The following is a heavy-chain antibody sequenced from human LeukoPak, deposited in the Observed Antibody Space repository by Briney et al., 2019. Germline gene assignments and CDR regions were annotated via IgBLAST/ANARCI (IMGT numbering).Heavy chain of an antibody. J-gene: IGHJ4*02. CDR2: IRGNSGMR. D-gene: IGHD2-15*01. V-gene: IGHV3-23*01. CDR1: GFSFSDYA. Sequence: GGSLRLSCTSSGFSFSDYAMTWVRQAPGKGLEWVSCIRGNSGMRFYSDSVRGRFTISRDNSNNTVYLQMDSLRVDDTAVYFCAKDQEDRGYPSSFDFWGQGTLVTVSS. CDR3: AKDQEDRGYPSSFDF.